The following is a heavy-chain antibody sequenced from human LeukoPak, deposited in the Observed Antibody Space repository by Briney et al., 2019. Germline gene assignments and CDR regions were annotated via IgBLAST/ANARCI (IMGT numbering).Heavy chain of an antibody. J-gene: IGHJ6*03. CDR2: LQYDRTNV. CDR1: RFSFSSYG. Sequence: GGSLRLSCAASRFSFSSYGMHWVRQAPGKGLEWVAYLQYDRTNVQYADSVKGRFTISRDNSKNMVYLQMNSLRAEDTAVYYCARSLRVRGVPDYMDVWGKGTTVTISS. V-gene: IGHV3-30*12. CDR3: ARSLRVRGVPDYMDV. D-gene: IGHD3-10*01.